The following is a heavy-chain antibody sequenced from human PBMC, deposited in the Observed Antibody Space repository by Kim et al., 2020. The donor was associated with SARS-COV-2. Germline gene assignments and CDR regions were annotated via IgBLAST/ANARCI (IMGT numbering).Heavy chain of an antibody. V-gene: IGHV3-48*03. CDR1: GFTFSSYE. CDR3: ARVPYYYFWSGYYFEAPPKNYYYYGMDV. D-gene: IGHD3-3*01. CDR2: ISSSGSTI. J-gene: IGHJ6*02. Sequence: GGSLRLSCAASGFTFSSYEMNWVRQAPGKGLEWVSYISSSGSTIYYADSVKGRFTISRDNAKNSLYLQMNSLRAEDTAVYYCARVPYYYFWSGYYFEAPPKNYYYYGMDVWGQGTTVTVSS.